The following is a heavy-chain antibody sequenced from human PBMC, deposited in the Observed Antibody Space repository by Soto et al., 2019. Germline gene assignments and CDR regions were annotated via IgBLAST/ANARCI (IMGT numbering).Heavy chain of an antibody. Sequence: GSLRLSCAASGFTFSSYSMNWVRQAPGRGLEWISYISTTSSSIYYADSVKGRFTISRDNAKNSLFLQMNSLRDEDTAVYYCARKGVAFDYWGQGALVTVSS. D-gene: IGHD3-3*01. CDR3: ARKGVAFDY. J-gene: IGHJ4*02. V-gene: IGHV3-48*02. CDR1: GFTFSSYS. CDR2: ISTTSSSI.